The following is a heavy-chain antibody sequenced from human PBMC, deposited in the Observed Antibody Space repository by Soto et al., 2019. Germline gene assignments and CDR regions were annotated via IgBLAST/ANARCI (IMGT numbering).Heavy chain of an antibody. CDR2: NYHSGTT. CDR3: VREAYIGYGHAINH. CDR1: GVTIGTYY. D-gene: IGHD5-12*01. J-gene: IGHJ5*02. V-gene: IGHV4-59*01. Sequence: SETLSLTCAVSGVTIGTYYWSWIRQPPGKGLAWIGHNYHSGTTNYNPSPKTRVTISVDTSKNQCSLRLTAVTAADTAIYYCVREAYIGYGHAINHWGQGTLVTVSS.